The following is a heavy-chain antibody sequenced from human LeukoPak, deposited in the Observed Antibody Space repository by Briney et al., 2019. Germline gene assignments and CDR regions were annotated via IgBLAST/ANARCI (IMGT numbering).Heavy chain of an antibody. J-gene: IGHJ4*02. CDR2: IFRTGST. CDR3: ARVGGDPSPYYFDY. Sequence: SETLSLTCAVSGGSIDSSSYYWGWIRQPPGKGLEWIGSIFRTGSTYYSASLKSRVTISVDTSKNQFSLKLSSVTAADTAVYYCARVGGDPSPYYFDYWGQGTLVTVSS. D-gene: IGHD4-17*01. CDR1: GGSIDSSSYY. V-gene: IGHV4-39*07.